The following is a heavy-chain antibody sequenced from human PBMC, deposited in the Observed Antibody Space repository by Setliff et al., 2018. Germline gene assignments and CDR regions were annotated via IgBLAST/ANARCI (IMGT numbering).Heavy chain of an antibody. CDR3: AKDSARGWYGALDS. J-gene: IGHJ4*02. CDR2: IWFDGSYK. V-gene: IGHV3-33*06. CDR1: GFSFSSYG. D-gene: IGHD6-19*01. Sequence: SGGSLRLSCAASGFSFSSYGMHWVRQAPGKGLEWVAVIWFDGSYKKYADSVKGRFSISRDNPKNMVYLQMSSLRAEDTGVYYCAKDSARGWYGALDSWGQGAPVTVSS.